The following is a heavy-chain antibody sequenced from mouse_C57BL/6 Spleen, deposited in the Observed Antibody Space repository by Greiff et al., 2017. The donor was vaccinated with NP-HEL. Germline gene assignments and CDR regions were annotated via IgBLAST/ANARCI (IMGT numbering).Heavy chain of an antibody. CDR2: IHTNSGST. J-gene: IGHJ4*01. CDR1: GYTFTSYW. CDR3: ARVTTGAMDY. Sequence: QVQLQQPGAELVKPGASVKLSCKASGYTFTSYWMHWVKQRPGQGLEWIGLIHTNSGSTNYNETFKSQATLTVDKSSSTAYMQLSILTSEDSAVYYGARVTTGAMDYWGQGTSVTVSS. D-gene: IGHD1-1*01. V-gene: IGHV1-64*01.